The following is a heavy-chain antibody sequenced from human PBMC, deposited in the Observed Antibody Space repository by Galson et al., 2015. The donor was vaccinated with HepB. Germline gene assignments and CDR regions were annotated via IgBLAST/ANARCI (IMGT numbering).Heavy chain of an antibody. CDR2: INPNSGGT. V-gene: IGHV1-2*04. CDR3: ARDRYYDSSGYYYYGMDV. Sequence: SCKASGYTFTGYYMHWVRQAPGQGLEWMGWINPNSGGTNYAQKFQGWVTMTRDTSISTAYMELSRLRSDDTAVYYCARDRYYDSSGYYYYGMDVWGQGTTVTVSS. J-gene: IGHJ6*02. CDR1: GYTFTGYY. D-gene: IGHD3-22*01.